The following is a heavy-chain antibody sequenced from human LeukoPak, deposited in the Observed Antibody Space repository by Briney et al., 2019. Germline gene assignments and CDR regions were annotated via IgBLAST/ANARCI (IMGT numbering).Heavy chain of an antibody. CDR1: GFTFSSYW. Sequence: PGGSLRLSCAASGFTFSSYWMSWVRQAPGKGLEWVANIQQDGSEKYYVDSVKGRFTISRDNAKNSLYLQMNSQRAEDTAVYYCAGVGSSWFLDYWGKGTLVTVSS. J-gene: IGHJ4*02. D-gene: IGHD6-13*01. CDR3: AGVGSSWFLDY. V-gene: IGHV3-7*03. CDR2: IQQDGSEK.